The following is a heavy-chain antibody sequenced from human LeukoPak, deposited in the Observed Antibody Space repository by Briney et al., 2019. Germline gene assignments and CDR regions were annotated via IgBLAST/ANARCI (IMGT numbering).Heavy chain of an antibody. V-gene: IGHV3-23*01. J-gene: IGHJ4*02. CDR1: GFTFSSYA. D-gene: IGHD3-10*01. CDR2: ISGSGGST. Sequence: GGSLRLSCAASGFTFSSYAMNWVRQAPGKGPEWVSSISGSGGSTYYAGSVRGRFTISRDNSKNMLYLQMNSLRAEDTAVYFCASFHYYGSGAYYLSYWGQGTLVTVSS. CDR3: ASFHYYGSGAYYLSY.